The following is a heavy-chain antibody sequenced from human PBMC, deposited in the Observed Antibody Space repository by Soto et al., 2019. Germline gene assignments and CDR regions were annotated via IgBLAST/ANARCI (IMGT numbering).Heavy chain of an antibody. CDR2: ISAYNGNT. CDR1: GYTFTSYG. D-gene: IGHD3-3*01. J-gene: IGHJ3*02. CDR3: ARGIYDFWSGYYTNHAAFAI. V-gene: IGHV1-18*04. Sequence: ASGNVSCKASGYTFTSYGISWVRQAPGQGLEWMGWISAYNGNTNYAQKLQGRVTMTTDTSTSTAYMELRSLRSDDTAVYYCARGIYDFWSGYYTNHAAFAIGGQGTMVTVSS.